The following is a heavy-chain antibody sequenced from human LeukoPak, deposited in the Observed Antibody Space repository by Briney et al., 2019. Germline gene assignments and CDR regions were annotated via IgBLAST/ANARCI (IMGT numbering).Heavy chain of an antibody. CDR3: ASGTLDIVATISDY. V-gene: IGHV3-21*01. D-gene: IGHD5-12*01. Sequence: PGGSLRLSCAASGFTFSSYSMNWVRQAPGKGLEWVSSISSSSSYIYYADSVKGRFTISRDNAKNSLYLQMNSLRAEDTAVYYCASGTLDIVATISDYWGQGTLVTVSS. CDR1: GFTFSSYS. CDR2: ISSSSSYI. J-gene: IGHJ4*02.